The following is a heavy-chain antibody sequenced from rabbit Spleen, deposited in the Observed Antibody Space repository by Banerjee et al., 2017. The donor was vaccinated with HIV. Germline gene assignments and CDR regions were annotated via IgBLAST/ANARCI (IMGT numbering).Heavy chain of an antibody. D-gene: IGHD1-1*01. V-gene: IGHV1S8*01. CDR3: ARDLDGVIGWNFGW. CDR1: GFSLSSYA. J-gene: IGHJ4*01. Sequence: QQQLEESGGGLVQPEGSLTLTCTISGFSLSSYAMLWVRQAPGKGLEWIGYIDPIFGTTNYASWVNGRFTISSHNAQNTLYLQLNSLTAADTATYFCARDLDGVIGWNFGWWGPGTLVTVS. CDR2: IDPIFGTT.